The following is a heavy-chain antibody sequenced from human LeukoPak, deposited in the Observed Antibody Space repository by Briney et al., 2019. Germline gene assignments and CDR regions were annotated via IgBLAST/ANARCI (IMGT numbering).Heavy chain of an antibody. CDR1: GFTFSNYA. Sequence: GGSLRLSCAASGFTFSNYAMHWVRQAPGEGLECVSAISGNGGGTYYANSVKGRFTISRDNSKNTLYLQMGSLRAEDMAVYYCARDLRLKELAYCGGDCLDYWGQGTLVTVSS. D-gene: IGHD2-21*02. CDR2: ISGNGGGT. J-gene: IGHJ4*02. V-gene: IGHV3-64*01. CDR3: ARDLRLKELAYCGGDCLDY.